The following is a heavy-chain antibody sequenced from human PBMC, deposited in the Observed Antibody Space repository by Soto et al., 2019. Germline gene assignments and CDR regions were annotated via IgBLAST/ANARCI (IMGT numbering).Heavy chain of an antibody. Sequence: PSETLSLTCAVSGGSISSGGYSWSWIRQPPGKGLEWIGYIYHSGSTYYNPSLKSRVTISVDRSKSQFSLKLSSVTAADTAVYYCAREVPAAMGFDYWGQGTLVTVSS. CDR2: IYHSGST. D-gene: IGHD2-2*01. J-gene: IGHJ4*02. V-gene: IGHV4-30-2*01. CDR1: GGSISSGGYS. CDR3: AREVPAAMGFDY.